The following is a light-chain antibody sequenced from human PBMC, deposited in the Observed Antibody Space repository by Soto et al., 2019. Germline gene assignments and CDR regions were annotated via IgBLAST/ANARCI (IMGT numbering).Light chain of an antibody. V-gene: IGKV1-5*01. J-gene: IGKJ1*01. CDR1: QSISSY. CDR2: DAS. Sequence: DIQMTQSPSSLSASVGDRVTITCRASQSISSYLNWYQQKPGKAPKLLIYDASSLESGVPSRFSGSGSGTEFTLTISSLQPEDFATYYCQQYNSYPRTFGQGTKVDIK. CDR3: QQYNSYPRT.